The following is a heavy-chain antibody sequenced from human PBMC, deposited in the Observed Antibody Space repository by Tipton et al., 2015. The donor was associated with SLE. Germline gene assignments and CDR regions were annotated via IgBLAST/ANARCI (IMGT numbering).Heavy chain of an antibody. D-gene: IGHD2-15*01. Sequence: TLSLTCTVSGGSISSYYWSWIRQPPGKGLEWIGYIYYSGSTNYNPSLKSRVTISLDTSKNQFSLKLSSVTAADTAVYYCAKYCSVGSCYWYFNLWGRGTLVTVSS. J-gene: IGHJ2*01. CDR2: IYYSGST. CDR3: AKYCSVGSCYWYFNL. V-gene: IGHV4-59*12. CDR1: GGSISSYY.